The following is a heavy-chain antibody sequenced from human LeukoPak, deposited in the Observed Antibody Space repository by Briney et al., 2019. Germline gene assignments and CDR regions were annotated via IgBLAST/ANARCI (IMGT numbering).Heavy chain of an antibody. CDR3: AVVGSSGYNSY. J-gene: IGHJ4*02. V-gene: IGHV3-74*01. Sequence: GGSLRLSCAASGFTFSSYAMSWVRQTPGKGLVWVSRINGAGSTTTYAASVKGRFTLSRNNAKNTLYLQMSSLRAEDTAVYYCAVVGSSGYNSYWGQGTLVTVSS. CDR1: GFTFSSYA. CDR2: INGAGSTT. D-gene: IGHD5-12*01.